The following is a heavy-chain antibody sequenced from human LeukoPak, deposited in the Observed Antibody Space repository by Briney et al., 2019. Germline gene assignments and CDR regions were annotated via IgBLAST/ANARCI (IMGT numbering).Heavy chain of an antibody. CDR2: IYTSGST. J-gene: IGHJ6*03. Sequence: SETLSLTCTVSGGSISRYYWSWIRQPAGKGLEWIGRIYTSGSTNYNPSLKSRVTMSVDTSKNQFSLKLSSVTAADTAVYYCARESAVYARQADYYYYYMDVWGKGTTVTVSS. V-gene: IGHV4-4*07. CDR1: GGSISRYY. CDR3: ARESAVYARQADYYYYYMDV. D-gene: IGHD2-8*01.